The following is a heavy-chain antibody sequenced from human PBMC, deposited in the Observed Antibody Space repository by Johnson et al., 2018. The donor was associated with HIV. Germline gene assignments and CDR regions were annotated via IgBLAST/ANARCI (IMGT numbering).Heavy chain of an antibody. CDR1: GFTFSSYD. J-gene: IGHJ3*01. CDR3: ARERGYRSALWKLSEAAFDL. V-gene: IGHV3-13*01. Sequence: VQLVESGGGLVQPGGSLRLSCAASGFTFSSYDMHWVRQATGKGLEWVSAIGTAGDTYYPGSVKGRFTISRDNTKKSLYLEMNSLRAEDTAVYYCARERGYRSALWKLSEAAFDLWGQGTMVTV. CDR2: IGTAGDT. D-gene: IGHD6-19*01.